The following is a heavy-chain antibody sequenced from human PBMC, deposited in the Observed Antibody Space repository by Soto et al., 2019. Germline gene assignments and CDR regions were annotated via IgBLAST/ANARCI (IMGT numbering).Heavy chain of an antibody. Sequence: SXRLSFAASGFPFSSYWMTWVRQAPGKVLEWVANIKQDGSEKFYVDSVKGRFTIPRDNAKNSLYMQMNSLRAEDTAVYYCARGAGSYFRRVVGAFDIWGQGTMVTVSS. D-gene: IGHD3-10*01. CDR3: ARGAGSYFRRVVGAFDI. J-gene: IGHJ3*02. CDR2: IKQDGSEK. CDR1: GFPFSSYW. V-gene: IGHV3-7*04.